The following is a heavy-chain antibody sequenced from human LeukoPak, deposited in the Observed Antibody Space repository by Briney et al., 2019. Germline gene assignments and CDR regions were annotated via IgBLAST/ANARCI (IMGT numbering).Heavy chain of an antibody. CDR3: AREGGGSSWYQGIDY. Sequence: PGGSLRLSCAASGFAFSSSWMSWVRQAPGKGLEWVANIRKDGSEKYYVDSVKGRFTISRDNAKNTLYLQMNSLRAEDTAVYYCAREGGGSSWYQGIDYWGQGTLVTVSS. CDR2: IRKDGSEK. D-gene: IGHD6-13*01. V-gene: IGHV3-7*01. J-gene: IGHJ4*02. CDR1: GFAFSSSW.